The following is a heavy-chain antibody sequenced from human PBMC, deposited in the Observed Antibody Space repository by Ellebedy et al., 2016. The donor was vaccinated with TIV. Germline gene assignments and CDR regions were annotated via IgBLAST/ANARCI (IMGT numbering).Heavy chain of an antibody. V-gene: IGHV1-18*01. CDR2: ISAYNGNT. CDR3: ARGKIAVAGRPQFDY. J-gene: IGHJ4*02. D-gene: IGHD6-19*01. Sequence: ASVKVSXXASGYTFTSYGISWVRQAPGQGLEWMGWISAYNGNTNYAQKLQGRVTMTTDTSTSTAYMELSSLRSEDTAVYYCARGKIAVAGRPQFDYWGQGTLVTVSS. CDR1: GYTFTSYG.